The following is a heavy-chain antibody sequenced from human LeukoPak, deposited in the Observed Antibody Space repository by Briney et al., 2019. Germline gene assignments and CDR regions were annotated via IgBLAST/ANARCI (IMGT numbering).Heavy chain of an antibody. V-gene: IGHV3-33*01. J-gene: IGHJ4*02. CDR2: IWYDGSNK. D-gene: IGHD6-13*01. CDR3: ARDLTQLALFDY. Sequence: AGRSLRFSCAASGFTFSNYGMHWVRQAPGKGLEWVAVIWYDGSNKYYADSVKGRFTLSRDNSKNTLFLQMNSLRPEDTAVYFCARDLTQLALFDYWGQGTLVTVSS. CDR1: GFTFSNYG.